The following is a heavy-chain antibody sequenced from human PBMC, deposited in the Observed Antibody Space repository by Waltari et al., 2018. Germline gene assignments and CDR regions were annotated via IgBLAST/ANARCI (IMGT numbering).Heavy chain of an antibody. CDR3: ARGYPFSFYGSGTYYNGYDY. CDR2: MNPNSGNT. CDR1: GYTFTSYD. D-gene: IGHD3-10*01. V-gene: IGHV1-8*01. J-gene: IGHJ4*02. Sequence: QVQLVQSGAEVKKPGASVKVSCRASGYTFTSYDINWVRQATGQGLEWMGWMNPNSGNTDYAQKFQGRVTMTRNTSISTAYMELSSLRSEDTAVYYCARGYPFSFYGSGTYYNGYDYWGQGTLVTVSS.